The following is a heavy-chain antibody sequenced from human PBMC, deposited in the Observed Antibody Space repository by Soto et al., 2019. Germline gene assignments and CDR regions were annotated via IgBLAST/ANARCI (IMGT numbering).Heavy chain of an antibody. Sequence: SETLSLTCTVSGGSISSGDYYWSWIRQPPGKGLEWIGYIYYSGSTYYNPSLKSRVTISVDTSKNQFSLKLSSVTAADTAVYYCARARGYSYGPYYYGMDVWGQGTTVTV. D-gene: IGHD5-18*01. J-gene: IGHJ6*02. V-gene: IGHV4-30-4*01. CDR1: GGSISSGDYY. CDR3: ARARGYSYGPYYYGMDV. CDR2: IYYSGST.